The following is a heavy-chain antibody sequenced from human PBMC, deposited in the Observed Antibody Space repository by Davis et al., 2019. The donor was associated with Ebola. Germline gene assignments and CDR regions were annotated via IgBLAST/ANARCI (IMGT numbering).Heavy chain of an antibody. CDR2: INHSGST. D-gene: IGHD4-11*01. CDR1: GGSFSGYY. V-gene: IGHV4-34*01. J-gene: IGHJ6*04. Sequence: GSLRLSCAVYGGSFSGYYWSWIRQPPGKGLEWIGEINHSGSTNYNPSLKSRVTISVDTSKNQFSLKLSSVTAADTAVYYCARVLKHDYKFVGHYYYGMDVWGKGTTVTVSS. CDR3: ARVLKHDYKFVGHYYYGMDV.